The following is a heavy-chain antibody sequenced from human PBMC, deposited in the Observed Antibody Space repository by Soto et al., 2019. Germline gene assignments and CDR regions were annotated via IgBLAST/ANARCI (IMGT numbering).Heavy chain of an antibody. V-gene: IGHV2-5*01. CDR1: GFSLSTSVVG. D-gene: IGHD2-21*02. CDR2: IYWNDDK. CDR3: AHLAYCGGDCYPDAFDI. Sequence: SGPTLVNPTQTLTLTCTVSGFSLSTSVVGVGWIRQPPGKALEWLALIYWNDDKRYSPSLKSRLTITKDTSKNQVVLTMTNMDPVDTATYYCAHLAYCGGDCYPDAFDIWGQGTMVTVSS. J-gene: IGHJ3*02.